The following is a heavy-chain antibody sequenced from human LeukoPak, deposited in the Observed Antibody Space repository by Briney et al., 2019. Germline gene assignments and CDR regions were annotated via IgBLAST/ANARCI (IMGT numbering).Heavy chain of an antibody. CDR3: ARGGLVVDIVATATADAFDI. Sequence: SQTLSLTCTVSGGSISSGGYYWSWIRQPPGKGLEWIGEINHSGSTNYNPSLKSRVTISVDTSKNQFSLKLSSVTAADTAVYYCARGGLVVDIVATATADAFDIWGQGTMVTVSS. CDR1: GGSISSGGYY. D-gene: IGHD5-12*01. V-gene: IGHV4-30-2*01. J-gene: IGHJ3*02. CDR2: INHSGST.